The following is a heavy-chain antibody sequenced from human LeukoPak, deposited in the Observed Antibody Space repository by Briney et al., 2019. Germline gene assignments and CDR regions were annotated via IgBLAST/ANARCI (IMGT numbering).Heavy chain of an antibody. Sequence: PGRTLRLSCAASGFTFRRYWVHWVRQAPGKGLVWVSRINSDGSSTSYADSVKGRFTISRDNAKNTLYLQMNSLRSEDTAVYYCARDVSGVFRVWGQGTLVTVSS. CDR1: GFTFRRYW. D-gene: IGHD1-26*01. J-gene: IGHJ4*02. V-gene: IGHV3-74*01. CDR2: INSDGSST. CDR3: ARDVSGVFRV.